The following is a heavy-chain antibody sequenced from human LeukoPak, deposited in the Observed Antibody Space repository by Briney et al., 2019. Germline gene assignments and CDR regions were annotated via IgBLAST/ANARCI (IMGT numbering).Heavy chain of an antibody. Sequence: GGSLRLSCAASGFTFSSYAMSWVRQAPGKGLEWVSAISGSGGSTYYADSVKGRFTISRDNSKNTLYLQMNSLRAEDTAVYYCARNHYGSGGTIDYWGQGTLVTVSS. CDR1: GFTFSSYA. V-gene: IGHV3-23*01. J-gene: IGHJ4*02. CDR2: ISGSGGST. D-gene: IGHD3-10*01. CDR3: ARNHYGSGGTIDY.